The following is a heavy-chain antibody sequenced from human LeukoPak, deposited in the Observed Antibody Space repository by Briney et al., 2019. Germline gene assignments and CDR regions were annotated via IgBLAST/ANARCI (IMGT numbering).Heavy chain of an antibody. V-gene: IGHV1-2*02. CDR3: ARSPGGYPYYYMDV. CDR2: INPNSSGT. Sequence: GASVTVSCKASGYTFTGYYMHWVRQAPGQGLEWMGWINPNSSGTVYARQFRGRVTMTRDTSISTAYMEVTRLRSDDTAVYYCARSPGGYPYYYMDVWGKGTTVTVSS. D-gene: IGHD2-15*01. CDR1: GYTFTGYY. J-gene: IGHJ6*03.